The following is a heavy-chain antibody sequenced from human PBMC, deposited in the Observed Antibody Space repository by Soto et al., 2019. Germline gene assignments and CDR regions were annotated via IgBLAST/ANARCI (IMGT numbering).Heavy chain of an antibody. Sequence: PGVSLRLSCATSGFTFSSYSMNSARQAPGKGQEWASYISSSSSTIYYADSKKSQITISRDNAKHYLNQQIRKQRAEDTALYYCARHGGTPDLYFDYWGQGT. D-gene: IGHD3-16*01. CDR3: ARHGGTPDLYFDY. CDR2: ISSSSSTI. J-gene: IGHJ4*02. V-gene: IGHV3-48*01. CDR1: GFTFSSYS.